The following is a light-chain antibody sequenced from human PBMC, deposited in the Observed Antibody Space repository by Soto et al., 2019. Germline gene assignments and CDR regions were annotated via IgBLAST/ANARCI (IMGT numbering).Light chain of an antibody. CDR3: CSYAGSSTLV. Sequence: SALTQPASVSGSPGQSITISCTGTSSDVGSYKFVSWYQQHPVKAPKLMIYEGSKRPSGVSNRFSGSKSSNTASLTISGPQSEDEADYYCCSYAGSSTLVFGGGTKLTVL. J-gene: IGLJ2*01. CDR1: SSDVGSYKF. CDR2: EGS. V-gene: IGLV2-23*01.